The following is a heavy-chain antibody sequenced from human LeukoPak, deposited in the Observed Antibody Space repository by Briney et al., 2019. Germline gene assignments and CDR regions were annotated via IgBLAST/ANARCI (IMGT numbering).Heavy chain of an antibody. J-gene: IGHJ6*02. Sequence: GGSLRLTCAASGFTVSGNYMSWVRQAQGQGLEGVSVIYSGGRTYYADSVKGRFTISRDNSKNALYLQMNSLRAEDTAVYYCARGPYSNALSYYYYYGMDVWGQGTTVTVSS. V-gene: IGHV3-66*02. CDR3: ARGPYSNALSYYYYYGMDV. CDR1: GFTVSGNY. D-gene: IGHD4-11*01. CDR2: IYSGGRT.